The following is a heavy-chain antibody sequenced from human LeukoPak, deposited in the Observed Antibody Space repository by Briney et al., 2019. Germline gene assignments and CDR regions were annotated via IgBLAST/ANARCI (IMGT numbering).Heavy chain of an antibody. V-gene: IGHV3-72*01. CDR3: ARASRSGSYFFY. D-gene: IGHD1-26*01. CDR1: GFTFSDHY. CDR2: SRNKANSYTT. Sequence: GGSLRLSCAASGFTFSDHYMDWVRQTPGKGLEWVGRSRNKANSYTTEYAASVKGKFTISRDDSKNSLFLQMNSLKTDDTAVYYCARASRSGSYFFYWGQGTLVTVSS. J-gene: IGHJ4*02.